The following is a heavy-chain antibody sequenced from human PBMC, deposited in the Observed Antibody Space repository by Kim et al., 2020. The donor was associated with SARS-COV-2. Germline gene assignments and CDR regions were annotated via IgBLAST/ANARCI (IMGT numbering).Heavy chain of an antibody. V-gene: IGHV3-30*18. CDR3: AKDMGRGYFDWLPTWFDP. J-gene: IGHJ5*02. Sequence: GGSLRLSCAASGFTFSSYGMHWVRQAPGKGLEWVAVISYDGSNKYYADSVKGRFTISRDNSKNTLYLQMNSLRAEDTAVYYCAKDMGRGYFDWLPTWFDPWGQGTLVTVSS. CDR1: GFTFSSYG. CDR2: ISYDGSNK. D-gene: IGHD3-9*01.